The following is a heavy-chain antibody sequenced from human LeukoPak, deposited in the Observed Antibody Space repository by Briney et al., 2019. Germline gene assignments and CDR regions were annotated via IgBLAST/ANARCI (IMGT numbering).Heavy chain of an antibody. CDR3: AKDWNKRSYYGMDV. Sequence: PGGSLRLSCAASGFTFSSYGMHWVRQAPGKGLEWVAVISYDGSNKFYADSVKGRFTISRGNSNNTLYLQMISLRAEDTAVYYCAKDWNKRSYYGMDVWGQGTTVTVSS. CDR1: GFTFSSYG. D-gene: IGHD1-1*01. V-gene: IGHV3-30*18. CDR2: ISYDGSNK. J-gene: IGHJ6*02.